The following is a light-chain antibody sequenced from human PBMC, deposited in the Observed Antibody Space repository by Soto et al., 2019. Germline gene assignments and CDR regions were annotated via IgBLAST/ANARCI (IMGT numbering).Light chain of an antibody. CDR3: SSYTNSGTYV. CDR2: DVS. V-gene: IGLV2-14*01. J-gene: IGLJ1*01. CDR1: SSDVGSYNY. Sequence: QSALTQPASVSGSPGQSITISCTGTSSDVGSYNYVSWYQQDPGKAPKLIFYDVSNRPSGVSDRFSVSKSGNTASLTISNLQAEDEAAYYCSSYTNSGTYVFGTGTKLIVL.